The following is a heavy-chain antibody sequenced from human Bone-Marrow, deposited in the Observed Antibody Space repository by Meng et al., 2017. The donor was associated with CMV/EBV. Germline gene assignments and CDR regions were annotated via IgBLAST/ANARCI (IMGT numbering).Heavy chain of an antibody. J-gene: IGHJ4*02. CDR1: GFTFSSYW. V-gene: IGHV3-7*01. CDR2: IKQDGSEK. D-gene: IGHD6-13*01. Sequence: GESLKISCAASGFTFSSYWMSWVRQAPGKGLERVANIKQDGSEKYYVDSVKGRFTISRDNAKNSLYLQMNSLRAEDTAVYYCARTYSLSSWERYFDYWGQGTLVTVSS. CDR3: ARTYSLSSWERYFDY.